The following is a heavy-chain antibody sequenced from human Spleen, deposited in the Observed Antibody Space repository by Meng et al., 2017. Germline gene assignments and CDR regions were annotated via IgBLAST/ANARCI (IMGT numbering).Heavy chain of an antibody. CDR1: GFTFSSYW. CDR2: LNSDGSST. Sequence: GESLKISCAASGFTFSSYWMHWVRQTPGKGLVWVSRLNSDGSSTSYADSVKGRFTISRDNAKNTLYLQMNSLRAEDTAVYYCTRGYYYGSGSYPFDYWGQGTLVTVSS. D-gene: IGHD3-10*01. J-gene: IGHJ4*02. V-gene: IGHV3-74*01. CDR3: TRGYYYGSGSYPFDY.